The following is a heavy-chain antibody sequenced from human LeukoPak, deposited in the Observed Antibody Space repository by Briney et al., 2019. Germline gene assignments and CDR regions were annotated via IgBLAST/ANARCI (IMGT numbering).Heavy chain of an antibody. J-gene: IGHJ4*02. Sequence: GGSLRLSCAASGFTISGHYMSWVRQAPGKGLEWVGFIRYDGRNKYYADFVKGRFTISRDNSKNTLYLQMNSLRAEDTAVYYCAKDLEGYGDYENDYWGQGTLVTVSS. CDR2: IRYDGRNK. CDR1: GFTISGHY. CDR3: AKDLEGYGDYENDY. V-gene: IGHV3-30*02. D-gene: IGHD4-17*01.